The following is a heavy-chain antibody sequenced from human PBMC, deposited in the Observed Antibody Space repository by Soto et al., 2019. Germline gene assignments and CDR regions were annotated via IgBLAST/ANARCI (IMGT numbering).Heavy chain of an antibody. Sequence: PGGSLRLSXAASGFTFSSYSMNWVRQAPGKGLEWVSSISSSSSYIYYADSVKGRFTISRDNAKNSLYLQMNSLRAEDTAVYYCARTRSGYYSDYFDYWGQGTLVTVSS. CDR1: GFTFSSYS. D-gene: IGHD3-22*01. V-gene: IGHV3-21*01. CDR3: ARTRSGYYSDYFDY. J-gene: IGHJ4*02. CDR2: ISSSSSYI.